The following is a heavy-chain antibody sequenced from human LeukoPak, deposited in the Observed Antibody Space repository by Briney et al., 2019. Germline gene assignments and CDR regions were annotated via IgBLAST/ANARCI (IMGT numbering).Heavy chain of an antibody. CDR3: ARQKDYGDYVCNWFDP. J-gene: IGHJ5*02. V-gene: IGHV4-39*01. D-gene: IGHD4-17*01. CDR2: IYYSGST. CDR1: GGSISSSSYY. Sequence: SETLSLTCTVSGGSISSSSYYWGWIRQPPGKGLEWIGSIYYSGSTYYNPSLKSRVTISVDTSKSQFSLKLSSVTAADTAVYYCARQKDYGDYVCNWFDPWGQGTLVTVSS.